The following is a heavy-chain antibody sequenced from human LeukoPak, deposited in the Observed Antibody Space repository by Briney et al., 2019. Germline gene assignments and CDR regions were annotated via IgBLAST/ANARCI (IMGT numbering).Heavy chain of an antibody. D-gene: IGHD3-22*01. V-gene: IGHV3-33*01. CDR1: GFTFSSDG. J-gene: IGHJ4*02. CDR2: IWYDGSNK. CDR3: ARDHYYDSSGYYPR. Sequence: GGSLRLSCAASGFTFSSDGMHWVRQAPGKGLEWVAVIWYDGSNKYYADSVKGRFTISRDNSKNTLYLQMNSLRAEDTAVYYCARDHYYDSSGYYPRWGQGTLVTVSS.